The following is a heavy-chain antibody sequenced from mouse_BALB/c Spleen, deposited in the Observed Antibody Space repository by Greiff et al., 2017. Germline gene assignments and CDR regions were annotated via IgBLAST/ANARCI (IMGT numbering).Heavy chain of an antibody. V-gene: IGHV4-1*02. J-gene: IGHJ4*01. CDR1: GFDFSRYW. Sequence: EVQVVESGGGLVQPGGSLKLSCAASGFDFSRYWMSWVRQAPGKGLEWIGEINPDSSTINYTPSLKDKFIISRDNAKNTLYLQMSKVRSEDTALYYCARRDGKGYYAMDYWGQGTSVTVSS. D-gene: IGHD2-1*01. CDR3: ARRDGKGYYAMDY. CDR2: INPDSSTI.